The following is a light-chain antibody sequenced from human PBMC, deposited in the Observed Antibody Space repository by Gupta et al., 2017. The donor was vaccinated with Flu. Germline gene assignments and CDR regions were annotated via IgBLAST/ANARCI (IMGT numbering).Light chain of an antibody. J-gene: IGLJ3*02. V-gene: IGLV1-40*01. CDR1: SSNFGAGYD. CDR2: GNS. Sequence: QSVLTQPPSVSGAPGKRVTLSCTVSSSNFGAGYDVHWYHQFPGTAPKPLIYGNSHRPSGVPDRFSGSKSGASASLAITGLQAEDEADYYCQSYDSSLSGSVFGGGTKLTVL. CDR3: QSYDSSLSGSV.